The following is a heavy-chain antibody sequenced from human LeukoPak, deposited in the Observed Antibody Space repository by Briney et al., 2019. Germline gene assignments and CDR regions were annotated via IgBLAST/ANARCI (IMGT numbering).Heavy chain of an antibody. V-gene: IGHV3-33*01. J-gene: IGHJ4*02. D-gene: IGHD3-3*01. CDR3: ARDHSYDFWSGYSTPDY. Sequence: PGGSLRLSCAASGFTFSSYGMHWVRRAPGKGLEWVAVIWYDGSNKYYADSVKGRFTISRDNSKNTLDLQMNSLRAEDTAVYYCARDHSYDFWSGYSTPDYWGQGTLVTVSS. CDR2: IWYDGSNK. CDR1: GFTFSSYG.